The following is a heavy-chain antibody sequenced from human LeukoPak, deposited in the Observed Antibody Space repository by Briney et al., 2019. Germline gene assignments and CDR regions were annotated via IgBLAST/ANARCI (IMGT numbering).Heavy chain of an antibody. D-gene: IGHD4-17*01. CDR2: VGHDGTFQ. CDR3: ARHYGDYTYYFDY. CDR1: GFPFSVYG. V-gene: IGHV3-33*01. J-gene: IGHJ4*02. Sequence: PGGSLRLSCAASGFPFSVYGVHWVRQAPGKGLEWLTVVGHDGTFQRYADSVKGRFTISRDNSKNTLYLQMNSLRAEDTAVYYCARHYGDYTYYFDYWGQGTLVTVSS.